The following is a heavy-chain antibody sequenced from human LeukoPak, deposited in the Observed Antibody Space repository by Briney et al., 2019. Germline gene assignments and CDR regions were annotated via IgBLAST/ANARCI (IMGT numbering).Heavy chain of an antibody. Sequence: KASETLSLTCTVSGGSISSYYWSWIRQPPGKGLEWIGYIYYSGSTNYNPSLKSRVTISVDTSKNQFSLKLSSVTAADTAVYYCARHSTGTTVTSKRPFDYWGQGTLVTVSS. D-gene: IGHD4-17*01. CDR1: GGSISSYY. V-gene: IGHV4-59*08. CDR2: IYYSGST. J-gene: IGHJ4*02. CDR3: ARHSTGTTVTSKRPFDY.